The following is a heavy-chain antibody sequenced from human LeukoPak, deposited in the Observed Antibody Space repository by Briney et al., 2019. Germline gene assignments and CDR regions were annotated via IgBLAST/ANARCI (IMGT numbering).Heavy chain of an antibody. CDR3: ASIAWELRPAAPDWFDP. Sequence: ASVKVSCKASGYTFTSYGISWERQAPGQGLEWMGWISAYNGNTNYAQKLQGRVTMTTDTSTSTAYMELRSLRSDDTAVYYCASIAWELRPAAPDWFDPWGQGTLVTVSS. CDR2: ISAYNGNT. V-gene: IGHV1-18*01. J-gene: IGHJ5*02. CDR1: GYTFTSYG. D-gene: IGHD1-26*01.